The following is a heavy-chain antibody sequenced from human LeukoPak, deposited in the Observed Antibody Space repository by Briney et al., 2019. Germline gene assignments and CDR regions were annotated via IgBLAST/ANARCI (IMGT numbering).Heavy chain of an antibody. CDR3: ARGGIAAAGVDY. J-gene: IGHJ4*02. D-gene: IGHD6-13*01. V-gene: IGHV1-8*01. Sequence: APVKVSCKASGYTFTSYDINWVRQATGQGLERMGWVNPNSGNTGYAQKFQGRVTMTRNTAISTVYMELSSLRSEDTAVYYCARGGIAAAGVDYWGQGTLVTVSS. CDR1: GYTFTSYD. CDR2: VNPNSGNT.